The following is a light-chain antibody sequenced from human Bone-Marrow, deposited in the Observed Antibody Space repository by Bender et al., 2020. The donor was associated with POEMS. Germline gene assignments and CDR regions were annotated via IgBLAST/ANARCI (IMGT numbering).Light chain of an antibody. CDR3: AAWDDSLSGWV. Sequence: QSVVTQPPSLSEAPRQRVTTSCSGSSSNIGNHGVNWYQQLPGEAPKLLIYYDDLLTPGVSDRFSASKSGTSASLAISELQSGDDALYYCAAWDDSLSGWVFGRGTKLTVL. CDR1: SSNIGNHG. CDR2: YDD. V-gene: IGLV1-36*01. J-gene: IGLJ3*02.